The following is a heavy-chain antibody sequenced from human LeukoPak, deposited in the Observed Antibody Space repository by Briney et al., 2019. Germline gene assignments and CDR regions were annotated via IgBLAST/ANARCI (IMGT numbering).Heavy chain of an antibody. CDR3: ARAAGVLWFGEFGWFDP. J-gene: IGHJ5*02. CDR2: MNPNSGNT. Sequence: ASVKVSCKASGYTFTSYDINWVRQATGQGLEWMGWMNPNSGNTGYAQKFQGRVTMTRNTSISTAYMELSSLRSEGTAVYYCARAAGVLWFGEFGWFDPWGQGTLVTVSS. CDR1: GYTFTSYD. D-gene: IGHD3-10*01. V-gene: IGHV1-8*02.